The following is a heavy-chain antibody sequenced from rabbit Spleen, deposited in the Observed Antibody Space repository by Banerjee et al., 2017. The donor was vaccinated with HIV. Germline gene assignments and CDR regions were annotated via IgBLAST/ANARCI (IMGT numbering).Heavy chain of an antibody. CDR2: IVPIFGFT. CDR3: VRGASSSGYYSL. Sequence: QEQLVESGGGLVQPEGSLTLTCTASGFSFSSNYYMCWVRQAPGKGLEWIGYIVPIFGFTYCANWVNGRFTISSHNAQNTLYLQLNSLTAADTATYFCVRGASSSGYYSLWGQGTLVTVS. J-gene: IGHJ4*01. V-gene: IGHV1S43*01. CDR1: GFSFSSNYY. D-gene: IGHD1-1*01.